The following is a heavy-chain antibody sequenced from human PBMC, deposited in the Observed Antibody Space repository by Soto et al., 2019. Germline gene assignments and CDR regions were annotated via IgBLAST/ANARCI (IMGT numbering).Heavy chain of an antibody. CDR1: GLTFSNYA. V-gene: IGHV3-23*01. D-gene: IGHD3-3*01. CDR3: ANNYDPELPRVIDF. CDR2: MSGSSSTT. Sequence: WGSLRLSCATSGLTFSNYAMSWVRQAPGGGLEWVSSMSGSSSTTYYADSVKGRFTISRDRSKNTLYLQFNSLRADAPAPSYCANNYDPELPRVIDFWGQGTMFTAFS. J-gene: IGHJ4*02.